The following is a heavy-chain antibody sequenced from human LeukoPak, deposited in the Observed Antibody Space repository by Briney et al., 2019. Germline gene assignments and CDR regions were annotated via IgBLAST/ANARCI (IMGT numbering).Heavy chain of an antibody. CDR3: ARFDDFGARFDY. CDR2: IYYSGRS. V-gene: IGHV4-59*01. D-gene: IGHD4-17*01. Sequence: SETLSLTCTVSGGSISSYYWSWIRQPPGKGLEWIGYIYYSGRSTYNPSLKSRVTISLDTSKSQFSLKLNSLTAADTAVYYCARFDDFGARFDYWGQGTLVTVSS. CDR1: GGSISSYY. J-gene: IGHJ4*02.